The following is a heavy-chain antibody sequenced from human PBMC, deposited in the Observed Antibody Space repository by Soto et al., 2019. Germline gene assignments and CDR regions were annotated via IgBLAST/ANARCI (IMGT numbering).Heavy chain of an antibody. CDR3: AQVRHYYDSSGYAY. V-gene: IGHV2-5*02. J-gene: IGHJ4*02. CDR2: IYWDDDK. Sequence: QITLKESGPTLVKPTQTLTLTCTFSGFSLSTSGVGVGWIRQPPGKALEWLALIYWDDDKRYSPSLKSRLTIPKDTSKNQVVLPMTNMDPVDTATYYCAQVRHYYDSSGYAYWGQGTLVTVSS. D-gene: IGHD3-22*01. CDR1: GFSLSTSGVG.